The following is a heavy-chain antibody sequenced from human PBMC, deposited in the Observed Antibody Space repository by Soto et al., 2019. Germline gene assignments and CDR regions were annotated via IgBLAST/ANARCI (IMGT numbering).Heavy chain of an antibody. CDR3: ARGVYYYGSGSYSGPDFDY. Sequence: SETLSLTCTVSGGSVSSGSYYWSWIRQPPGKGLEWIGYIYYSGSTNYNPSLKSRVTISVDTSKNQFSLKLSSVTAADTAVYYCARGVYYYGSGSYSGPDFDYWGQGTLVTVSS. J-gene: IGHJ4*02. CDR1: GGSVSSGSYY. CDR2: IYYSGST. D-gene: IGHD3-10*01. V-gene: IGHV4-61*01.